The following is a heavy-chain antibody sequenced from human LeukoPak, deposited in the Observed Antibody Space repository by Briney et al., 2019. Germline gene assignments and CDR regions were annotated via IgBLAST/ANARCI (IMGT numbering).Heavy chain of an antibody. V-gene: IGHV3-33*06. CDR2: LWYDGSNE. J-gene: IGHJ6*03. CDR3: AKGMTTGPRSVYHYMDV. CDR1: GFTFRGYG. Sequence: PGGSLRLSCVASGFTFRGYGMHWVRQAPGKGLEWLSLLWYDGSNEYYADYVKGRFTISRDNSKNTLYLQMNSLRAEDTAVYYCAKGMTTGPRSVYHYMDVWGKGTTVTVSS. D-gene: IGHD4-17*01.